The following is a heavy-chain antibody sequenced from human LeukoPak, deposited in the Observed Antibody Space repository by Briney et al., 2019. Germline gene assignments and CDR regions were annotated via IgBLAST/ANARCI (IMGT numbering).Heavy chain of an antibody. CDR1: GGSFSGYY. CDR2: INHSGST. D-gene: IGHD5-18*01. J-gene: IGHJ4*02. V-gene: IGHV4-34*01. CDR3: ARTLLGYSYRLIFDY. Sequence: SETLSFTCAVYGGSFSGYYWSWIRQPPGKGLEWIGEINHSGSTNYNPSLKSRVTISVDTSKNQFSLKLSSVTAADTAVYYCARTLLGYSYRLIFDYWGQGTLVTVSS.